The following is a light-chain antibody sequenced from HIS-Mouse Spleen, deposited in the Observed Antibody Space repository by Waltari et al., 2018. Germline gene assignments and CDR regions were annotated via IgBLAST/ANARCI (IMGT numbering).Light chain of an antibody. CDR3: AAWDDSLSGPV. CDR1: SSNIGSNY. Sequence: QSVLTQPPSASGTPGQRVTISCSGSSSNIGSNYVYWYQQLPGTAPKLLISRNNQRPSGVPYRFSGSKSGTSASLAISGLRSEDEADYYCAAWDDSLSGPVFGGGTKLTVL. CDR2: RNN. J-gene: IGLJ3*02. V-gene: IGLV1-47*01.